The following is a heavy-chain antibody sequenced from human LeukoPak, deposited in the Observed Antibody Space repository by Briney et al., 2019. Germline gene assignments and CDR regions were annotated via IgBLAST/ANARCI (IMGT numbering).Heavy chain of an antibody. J-gene: IGHJ4*02. D-gene: IGHD2-15*01. V-gene: IGHV3-23*01. CDR2: ITGSGATT. CDR1: GFTFSGYA. CDR3: ARVNGVAETL. Sequence: QTGGSLRLSCAASGFTFSGYAMSWVRQAPGKGLEWVSLITGSGATTYYADSVRGRFTVSRDNSKNTLYLQMGSLRAEDMAVYYCARVNGVAETLWGQGTLVTVSS.